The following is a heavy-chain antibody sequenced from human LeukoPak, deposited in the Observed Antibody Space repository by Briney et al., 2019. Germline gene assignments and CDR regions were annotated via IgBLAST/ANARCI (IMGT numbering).Heavy chain of an antibody. CDR1: GFAFSSYA. D-gene: IGHD4-17*01. J-gene: IGHJ5*02. CDR2: IGGIGAST. CDR3: AKAAYGDYVNWFDP. Sequence: GGSLRLSCAASGFAFSSYAMSWVRQAPGKGLEWVSSIGGIGASTYYADSVKGRFTISRDNSKNTLYLQMNSLRAEDTALYYCAKAAYGDYVNWFDPWGQGILVIVSS. V-gene: IGHV3-23*01.